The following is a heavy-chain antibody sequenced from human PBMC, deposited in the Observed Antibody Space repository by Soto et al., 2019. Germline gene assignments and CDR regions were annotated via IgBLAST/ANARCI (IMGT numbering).Heavy chain of an antibody. CDR2: IIPIFGTA. CDR1: GGTFSSYA. Sequence: GASVKVSCKASGGTFSSYAISWVRQAPGQGLEWMGGIIPIFGTANYAQKFQGRVTMTEDTSTDTAYMELSSLRSEDTAVYYCATDGRGYSSWYYMDVWGKGTTVTVSS. J-gene: IGHJ6*03. V-gene: IGHV1-69*06. CDR3: ATDGRGYSSWYYMDV. D-gene: IGHD6-19*01.